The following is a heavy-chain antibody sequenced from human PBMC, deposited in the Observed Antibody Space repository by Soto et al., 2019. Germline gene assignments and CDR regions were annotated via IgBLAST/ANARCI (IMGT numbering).Heavy chain of an antibody. CDR2: ILYDGSIE. Sequence: PGGSLRLSCAASGFTFSTYAMNWVRQAPGKGLEWVAVILYDGSIEHYADSVKGRFTVSRDNSKNTVYLQMNSLRVEDTAVYYCAKVLSSGSYSGALEYWGQGALVTVSS. CDR1: GFTFSTYA. D-gene: IGHD1-26*01. CDR3: AKVLSSGSYSGALEY. J-gene: IGHJ4*02. V-gene: IGHV3-30-3*01.